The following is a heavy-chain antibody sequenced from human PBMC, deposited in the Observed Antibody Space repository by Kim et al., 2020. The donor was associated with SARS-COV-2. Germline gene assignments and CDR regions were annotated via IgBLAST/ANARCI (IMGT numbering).Heavy chain of an antibody. CDR1: GGSISSYY. CDR3: ARQNYYDSSGYYPYAFDI. V-gene: IGHV4-59*08. J-gene: IGHJ3*02. D-gene: IGHD3-22*01. CDR2: IYYSGST. Sequence: SETLSLTCTVSGGSISSYYWSWIRQPPGKGLEWIGYIYYSGSTNNNPSLKSRVTISVDTSKNQFSLKLSSVTAADTAVYYCARQNYYDSSGYYPYAFDIWGQGTMVTVSS.